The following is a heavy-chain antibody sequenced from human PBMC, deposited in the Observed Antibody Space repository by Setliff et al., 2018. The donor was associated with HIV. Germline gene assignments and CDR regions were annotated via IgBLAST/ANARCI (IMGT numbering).Heavy chain of an antibody. Sequence: SETLSLTCTISGGSINSGNYYWNWIRQPPGKGLERIGELSPSGTTRSNPSLQSRVTISLDTSNNQFSLKLTPVTAADTAMYYCASFFVTTVTNQDYWGQGTPVTVSS. CDR1: GGSINSGNYY. D-gene: IGHD4-17*01. V-gene: IGHV4-39*07. CDR2: LSPSGTT. CDR3: ASFFVTTVTNQDY. J-gene: IGHJ4*02.